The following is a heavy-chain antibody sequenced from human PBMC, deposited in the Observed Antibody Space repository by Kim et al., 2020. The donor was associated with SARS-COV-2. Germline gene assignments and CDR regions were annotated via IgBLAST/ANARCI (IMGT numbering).Heavy chain of an antibody. V-gene: IGHV4-30-4*01. J-gene: IGHJ4*02. CDR2: IYYSGST. D-gene: IGHD3-10*01. Sequence: SETLSLTCTVSGGSISSGDYYWSWIRQPPGKGLEWIGYIYYSGSTYYNPSLKSRVTISVDTSKNQFSLKLSSVTAADTAVYYCARESVRGGLDYWGQGTLVTVSS. CDR1: GGSISSGDYY. CDR3: ARESVRGGLDY.